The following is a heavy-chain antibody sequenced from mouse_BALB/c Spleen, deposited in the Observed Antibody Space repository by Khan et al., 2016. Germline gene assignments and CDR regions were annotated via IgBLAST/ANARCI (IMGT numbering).Heavy chain of an antibody. CDR1: VFNIKDYY. CDR2: IDPENGDT. V-gene: IGHV14-4*02. Sequence: VQLQQSGAELVRSGASVKLSCTASVFNIKDYYMHWVKQRPEQGLEWIGWIDPENGDTEYAPKFQGKATMTADTSSNAAYLQFSSLTSEDSAVYYCKAIYYGSDVYFDYWGQGTTLTFSS. D-gene: IGHD1-1*01. J-gene: IGHJ2*01. CDR3: KAIYYGSDVYFDY.